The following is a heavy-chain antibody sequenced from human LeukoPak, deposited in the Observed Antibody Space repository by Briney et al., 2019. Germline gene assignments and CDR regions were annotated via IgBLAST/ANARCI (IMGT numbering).Heavy chain of an antibody. CDR3: ARASSWYPIDY. CDR1: GGSISSGGYY. Sequence: SETLSLTCTVSGGSISSGGYYWSWIRQPPGKGLEWIGEINHSGSTNCNPSLKSRVTISVDTSKNQFSLKLSSVTAADTAVYYCARASSWYPIDYWGQGTLVTVSS. D-gene: IGHD6-13*01. V-gene: IGHV4-39*07. CDR2: INHSGST. J-gene: IGHJ4*02.